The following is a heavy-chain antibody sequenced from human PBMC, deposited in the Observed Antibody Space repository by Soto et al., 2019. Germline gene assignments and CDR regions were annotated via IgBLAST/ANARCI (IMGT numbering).Heavy chain of an antibody. V-gene: IGHV4-61*01. CDR2: IYYSGST. J-gene: IGHJ4*02. D-gene: IGHD3-22*01. CDR3: ARLGGNTMIFYH. Sequence: SETLSLTCTVSGGSVSSGSYYWSWIRQPPGKGLEWIGYIYYSGSTNYNPSLKSRVTISVDTSKNQFSLKLSSVTAADTAVYYGARLGGNTMIFYHWGQGTLVTVSS. CDR1: GGSVSSGSYY.